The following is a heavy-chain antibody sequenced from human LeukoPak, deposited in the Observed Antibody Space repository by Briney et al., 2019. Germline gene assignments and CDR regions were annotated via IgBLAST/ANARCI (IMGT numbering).Heavy chain of an antibody. CDR2: IYHSGSA. Sequence: PSETLSLTCSVSGGSISSNSWWRWVRQPPGKGLEWIGEIYHSGSANYNPSLKSRVTISVDKSKNQFSLKLNSVTAADTAMYYCARELAAAGTPFDYWGQGTLVTVSS. V-gene: IGHV4-4*02. D-gene: IGHD6-13*01. CDR3: ARELAAAGTPFDY. CDR1: GGSISSNSW. J-gene: IGHJ4*02.